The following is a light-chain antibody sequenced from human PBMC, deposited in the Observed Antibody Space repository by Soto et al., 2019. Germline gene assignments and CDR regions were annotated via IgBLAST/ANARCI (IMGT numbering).Light chain of an antibody. J-gene: IGLJ1*01. CDR1: SSDVGGYNY. V-gene: IGLV2-14*01. CDR3: SSYTSSSTLHV. CDR2: EVS. Sequence: QSVLTQPASVSGSPGQSITISCTGTSSDVGGYNYVSWYQQHPGKAPKLMIYEVSNRPSGVSNRFSVSKSGNTASLTISGLQAEDEADYYCSSYTSSSTLHVFGTGTKVTVL.